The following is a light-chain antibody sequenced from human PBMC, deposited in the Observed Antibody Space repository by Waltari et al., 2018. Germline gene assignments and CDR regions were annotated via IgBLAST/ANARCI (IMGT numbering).Light chain of an antibody. V-gene: IGLV2-11*01. CDR2: DVS. CDR3: CSYVGRYIWV. J-gene: IGLJ3*02. CDR1: SSAVGGSNY. Sequence: QSALTQPRPVSGSPGQSVTISCTGTSSAVGGSNYVSWSQQHPGKVPKLMIYDVSTRSSGVPDRFSGSKSGNTASLTISGLQTEDEADYYCCSYVGRYIWVFGGGTKLTVL.